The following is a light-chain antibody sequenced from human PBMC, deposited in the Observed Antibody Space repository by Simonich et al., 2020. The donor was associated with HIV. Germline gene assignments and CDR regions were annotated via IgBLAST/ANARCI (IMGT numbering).Light chain of an antibody. V-gene: IGKV2-28*01. CDR2: LGS. J-gene: IGKJ3*01. CDR3: MQALQTPFT. CDR1: QSLPSSNGYNY. Sequence: DIVMTQSPLSLPVTPGEPASISCRSSQSLPSSNGYNYFDWYLQKPGQSPQLLIYLGSNRASGVPDRFSGSGSGTDFTLKISRVEAEDVGVYYCMQALQTPFTFGPGTKVDIK.